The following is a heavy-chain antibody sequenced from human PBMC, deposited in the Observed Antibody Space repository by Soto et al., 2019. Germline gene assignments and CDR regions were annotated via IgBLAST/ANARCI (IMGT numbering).Heavy chain of an antibody. D-gene: IGHD3-10*01. CDR2: INAGNGNT. CDR1: GYTFTSYT. Sequence: ASVKVSCKASGYTFTSYTLHWVRQAPGQRLEWMGWINAGNGNTKYSQKFQDRVTIIRDTSASTAYMEMSSLRPEDTAVYYCARDCYYGSGSYNYFDYWGQGTLVTVSS. CDR3: ARDCYYGSGSYNYFDY. J-gene: IGHJ4*02. V-gene: IGHV1-3*01.